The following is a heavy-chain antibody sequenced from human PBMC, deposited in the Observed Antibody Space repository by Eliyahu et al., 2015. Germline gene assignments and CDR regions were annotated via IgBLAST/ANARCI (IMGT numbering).Heavy chain of an antibody. CDR3: ATDGGMQEGGYHY. V-gene: IGHV3-15*01. D-gene: IGHD3-22*01. CDR1: GFTFSRAW. Sequence: EVELVESGGDLVKPGGSLRLSCVASGFTFSRAWIAWVRQPPGKGLEWVGHIRTYSDGGTGEYATPVKGRVSMSRDDSRNTVYLRLDDLKTEDTGLYHCATDGGMQEGGYHYWGQGILVTVSS. CDR2: IRTYSDGGTG. J-gene: IGHJ4*02.